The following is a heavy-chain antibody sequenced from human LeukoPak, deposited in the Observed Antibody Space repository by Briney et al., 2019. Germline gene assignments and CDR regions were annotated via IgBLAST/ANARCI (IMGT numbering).Heavy chain of an antibody. Sequence: GGSLRLSCAASGFTVSSNYMSWVRQAPGKGLEWVSVIYSGGSTYYADSVKGRFTISRDNSKNTLYLQMNSLRAEDTAVYYCAGVVSSGLRHRGDYFDYWGQGTLVTVSS. CDR1: GFTVSSNY. CDR3: AGVVSSGLRHRGDYFDY. D-gene: IGHD3-22*01. CDR2: IYSGGST. V-gene: IGHV3-53*01. J-gene: IGHJ4*02.